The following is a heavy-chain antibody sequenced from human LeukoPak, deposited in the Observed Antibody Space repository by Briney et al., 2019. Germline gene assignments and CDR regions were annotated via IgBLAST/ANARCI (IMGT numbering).Heavy chain of an antibody. J-gene: IGHJ4*02. Sequence: PGGSLRLSCAASGFTFSSYAMHWVRQAPGKGLEWVAVISYDGSNKYYADSVKGRFTISRDNSKNTLYLQMNSLRAEDTAVYYCARASLSSVAAAGTRALRYWGQGTLVTVSS. CDR3: ARASLSSVAAAGTRALRY. D-gene: IGHD6-13*01. CDR2: ISYDGSNK. CDR1: GFTFSSYA. V-gene: IGHV3-30*04.